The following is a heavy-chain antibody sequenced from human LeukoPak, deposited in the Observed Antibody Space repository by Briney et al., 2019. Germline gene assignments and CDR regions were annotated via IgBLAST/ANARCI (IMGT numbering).Heavy chain of an antibody. J-gene: IGHJ5*02. CDR3: AKSEVSGITMVRGVYH. CDR1: GFTFSSYG. CDR2: ISYDGSNE. D-gene: IGHD3-10*01. V-gene: IGHV3-30*18. Sequence: GGSLRLSCAASGFTFSSYGMHWVRQAPGKGLEWVAVISYDGSNEYYADSVKGRFTISRDNSKDTLYLQMNSLRAKDTAVYYCAKSEVSGITMVRGVYHWGQGTLVTVSS.